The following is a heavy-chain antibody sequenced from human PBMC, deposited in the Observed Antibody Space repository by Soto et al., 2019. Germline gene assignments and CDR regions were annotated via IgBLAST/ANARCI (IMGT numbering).Heavy chain of an antibody. CDR2: ISAYNGNT. V-gene: IGHV1-18*01. Sequence: ASVKVSCKASGYTFTSYGISWVRQAPGQGLEWRGWISAYNGNTNYAQKLQGRVTMTTDTATSTAYMELRSLRSDDTAVYYCARTLGYCSGGSCFPPYYFVYWGQGTLVTVSS. D-gene: IGHD2-15*01. J-gene: IGHJ4*02. CDR3: ARTLGYCSGGSCFPPYYFVY. CDR1: GYTFTSYG.